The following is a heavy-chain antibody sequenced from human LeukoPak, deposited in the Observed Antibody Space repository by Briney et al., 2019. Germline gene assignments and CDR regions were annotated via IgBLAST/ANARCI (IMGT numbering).Heavy chain of an antibody. CDR2: ISAYSGNT. D-gene: IGHD6-19*01. Sequence: ASVKVSCKASGYTFTSYGISWVRQAPGQGLEWMGWISAYSGNTNYAQKLQGRVTMTTDTSTSTAYMELRSLRSDDTAVYYCARLDSSGWYQGYYYMDVWGKGTTVTVSS. CDR3: ARLDSSGWYQGYYYMDV. CDR1: GYTFTSYG. J-gene: IGHJ6*03. V-gene: IGHV1-18*01.